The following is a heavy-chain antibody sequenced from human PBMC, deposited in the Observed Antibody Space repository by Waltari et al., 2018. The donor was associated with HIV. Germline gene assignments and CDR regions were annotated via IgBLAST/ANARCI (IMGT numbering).Heavy chain of an antibody. CDR3: ARGDSGDYVAYGMDV. V-gene: IGHV1-69*01. J-gene: IGHJ6*02. CDR2: IIPILGST. Sequence: QVQLVQSGAEVKKPGSSVKVSCKASGGPFSAYASSWVRQAPGQGLEWMGGIIPILGSTNYAHKFQGRVTITADESTSTAYMELRSLRSEDTAVYYCARGDSGDYVAYGMDVWGQGTTVTVSS. CDR1: GGPFSAYA. D-gene: IGHD4-17*01.